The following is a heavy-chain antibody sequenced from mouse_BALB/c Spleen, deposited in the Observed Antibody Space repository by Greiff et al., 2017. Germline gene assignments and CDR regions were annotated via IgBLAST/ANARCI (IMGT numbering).Heavy chain of an antibody. J-gene: IGHJ3*01. D-gene: IGHD1-1*02. CDR3: ARQAYYYAYYAMDY. V-gene: IGHV2-6-2*01. CDR2: IWSDGST. CDR1: GFSFTSYG. Sequence: VQLQQSGPDLVAPSQSLSITCTVSGFSFTSYGVHWVRQPPGKGLEWLVVIWSDGSTTYNSALKSRLSISKDNSKSQVFLKMNSLQTDDTAMYYCARQAYYYAYYAMDYWGQGTLVTVSA.